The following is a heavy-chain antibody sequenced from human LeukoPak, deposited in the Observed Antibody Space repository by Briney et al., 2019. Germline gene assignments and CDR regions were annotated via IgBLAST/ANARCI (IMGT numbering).Heavy chain of an antibody. CDR2: IYYSGST. Sequence: SETLSLTCAVYGGSLSGYFWSWIRQHPGKGLEWIGYIYYSGSTNYNPSLKSRVTISVDTSKNQFSLKLSSVTAADTAVYYCARVGIADYGMDVWGQGTTVTVSS. J-gene: IGHJ6*02. CDR1: GGSLSGYF. D-gene: IGHD6-13*01. CDR3: ARVGIADYGMDV. V-gene: IGHV4-31*11.